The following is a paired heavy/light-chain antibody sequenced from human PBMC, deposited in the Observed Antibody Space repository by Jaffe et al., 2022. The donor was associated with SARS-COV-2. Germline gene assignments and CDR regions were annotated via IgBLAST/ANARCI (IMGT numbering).Light chain of an antibody. CDR3: MQAAQTPYT. V-gene: IGKV2-28*01. CDR1: QSLVGGNGNDY. Sequence: DIVVTQSPLSLTVTPGEPASISCRSSQSLVGGNGNDYLDWYLQKPGQSPQVLIYLGSNRASGVPDRFSGSGSGTDFTLKISRVEAEDVGVYYCMQAAQTPYTFGLGTKLEIK. CDR2: LGS. J-gene: IGKJ2*01.
Heavy chain of an antibody. CDR3: AGYYEYYDGTYPHAFHI. CDR1: GVSTSAASYF. CDR2: IYNSGHT. V-gene: IGHV4-61*02. J-gene: IGHJ3*02. D-gene: IGHD3-22*01. Sequence: QVQLQESGPGLLKPSETLSLNCTVSGVSTSAASYFWSWIRQPAGKRPEWIGRIYNSGHTEYNPSLRSRVTLSLDTSENHLSLRLTSVTAADTAVYFCAGYYEYYDGTYPHAFHIWGQGTMVTVSS.